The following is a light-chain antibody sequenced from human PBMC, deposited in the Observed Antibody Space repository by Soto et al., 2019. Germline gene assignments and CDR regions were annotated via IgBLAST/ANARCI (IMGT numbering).Light chain of an antibody. J-gene: IGKJ3*01. CDR2: KAS. CDR1: QSISNW. Sequence: DITITQSPPTLSASVGDKATITCRASQSISNWLAWYQQKPGKAPKLLIYKASRLDNGVPSRFSGSGSGTEFTLTISSLQPDDIATYYCQHYDGMFTFGPGTKVAI. CDR3: QHYDGMFT. V-gene: IGKV1-5*03.